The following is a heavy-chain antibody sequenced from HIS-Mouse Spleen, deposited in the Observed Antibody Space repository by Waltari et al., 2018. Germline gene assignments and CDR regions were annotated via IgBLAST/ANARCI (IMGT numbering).Heavy chain of an antibody. CDR3: AREIPYSSSWYDWYFDL. Sequence: QLQLQESGPGLVKPSETLSLTCTVSGGSISSSSYYWGWIRQSPGKGLEWIGSIYYSGSPTYNPPLKSRVTISVDTSKNQFSLKLSSVTAADTAVYYCAREIPYSSSWYDWYFDLWGRGTLVTVSS. CDR1: GGSISSSSYY. J-gene: IGHJ2*01. D-gene: IGHD6-13*01. V-gene: IGHV4-39*07. CDR2: IYYSGSP.